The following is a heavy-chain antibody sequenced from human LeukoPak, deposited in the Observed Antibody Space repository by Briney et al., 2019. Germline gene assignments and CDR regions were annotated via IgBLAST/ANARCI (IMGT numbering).Heavy chain of an antibody. D-gene: IGHD1-26*01. CDR1: GGSISSSSYY. CDR3: ARQRGGSGSYFNWFDP. J-gene: IGHJ5*02. Sequence: MASETLSLTCTVSGGSISSSSYYWGWIRQPPGKGLEWIGSIYYSGSTYYNPSLKSRVTISVDTSKNQFSLKLSSVTAADTAVYYCARQRGGSGSYFNWFDPWGQGTLATVSS. CDR2: IYYSGST. V-gene: IGHV4-39*01.